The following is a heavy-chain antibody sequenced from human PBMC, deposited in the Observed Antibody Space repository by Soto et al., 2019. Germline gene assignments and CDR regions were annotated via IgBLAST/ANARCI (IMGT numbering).Heavy chain of an antibody. CDR3: ARVGSYGSSDSCSSYNWFDP. J-gene: IGHJ5*02. CDR2: INPSGGST. Sequence: SGKSSCNSPVYTFINYYIHCVRQAPAQGLECIGIINPSGGSTNYSEKFQGRVTMTRDTSTSTVYMELSSLKSEETAVYYCARVGSYGSSDSCSSYNWFDPRGKGPLGTVSS. CDR1: VYTFINYY. V-gene: IGHV1-46*01. D-gene: IGHD2-2*01.